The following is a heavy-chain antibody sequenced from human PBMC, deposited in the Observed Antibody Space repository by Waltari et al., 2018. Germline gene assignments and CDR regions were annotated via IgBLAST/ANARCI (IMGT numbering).Heavy chain of an antibody. CDR2: ISGSGGST. CDR3: AKRGMRSSSNVDY. V-gene: IGHV3-23*01. D-gene: IGHD6-6*01. Sequence: EVQLLESGGGLVQPGGSLRLSCAASGFTFSSIAMSWARQAPGKGLEWVSAISGSGGSTYYADSVKGRFTISRDNSKNTLYLQMNSLRAEDTAVYYCAKRGMRSSSNVDYWGQGTLVTVSS. J-gene: IGHJ4*02. CDR1: GFTFSSIA.